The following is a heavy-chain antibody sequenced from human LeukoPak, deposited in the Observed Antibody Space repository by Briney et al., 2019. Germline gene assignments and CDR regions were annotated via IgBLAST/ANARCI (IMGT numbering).Heavy chain of an antibody. CDR2: IWYDGSNK. Sequence: PGRSLRLSCAASGFTFSSYGMHWVRQAPGKGLEWVAVIWYDGSNKYYADSVKGRFTISRDNSKNTLYLQMNSLRAEDTAVYYCARDVGSWYSSGWYERVDYWGQGTLVTVSS. CDR3: ARDVGSWYSSGWYERVDY. D-gene: IGHD6-19*01. CDR1: GFTFSSYG. V-gene: IGHV3-33*01. J-gene: IGHJ4*02.